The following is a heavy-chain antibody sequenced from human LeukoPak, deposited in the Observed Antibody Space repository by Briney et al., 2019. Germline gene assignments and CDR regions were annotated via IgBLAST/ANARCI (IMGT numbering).Heavy chain of an antibody. CDR3: AKDSRAYCGGDCYFT. Sequence: GGSLRLSCAASGFTFSDYYMSWIRQAPGKGLEWVSYISSSGSTIYYADSVKGRFTISRDNSKNTLYLQMNSLRAEDTAVYYCAKDSRAYCGGDCYFTWGQGTLVTVSS. V-gene: IGHV3-11*01. D-gene: IGHD2-21*02. CDR2: ISSSGSTI. CDR1: GFTFSDYY. J-gene: IGHJ5*02.